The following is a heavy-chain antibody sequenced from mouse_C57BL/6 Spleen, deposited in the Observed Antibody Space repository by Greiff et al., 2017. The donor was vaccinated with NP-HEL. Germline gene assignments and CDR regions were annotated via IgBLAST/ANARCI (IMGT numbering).Heavy chain of an antibody. J-gene: IGHJ4*01. V-gene: IGHV2-5*01. D-gene: IGHD2-3*01. CDR1: GFSLTSYG. CDR3: AKKGVYDGYYGAMDY. CDR2: IWRGGST. Sequence: QVQLKESGPGLVQPSQSLSITCTVSGFSLTSYGVHWVRQSPGKGLEWLGVIWRGGSTDYNAAFMSRLSITKDNSKSQVFFKMNSLQADDTAIYYCAKKGVYDGYYGAMDYWGQGTSVTVSS.